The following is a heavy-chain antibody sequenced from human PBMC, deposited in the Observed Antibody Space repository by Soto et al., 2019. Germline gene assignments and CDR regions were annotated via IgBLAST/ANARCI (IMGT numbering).Heavy chain of an antibody. CDR1: GFTVGSNY. CDR3: ARSTYYDILTGSYYYYAMDV. CDR2: IYSEGTP. Sequence: GSLRLSCAASGFTVGSNYMSWVRQAPGKGLEWVSVIYSEGTPYYADSVKARFTISRENSNNTLYLHMNNLRAEDTAVYYCARSTYYDILTGSYYYYAMDVLGQGTTVTVSS. V-gene: IGHV3-53*01. D-gene: IGHD3-9*01. J-gene: IGHJ6*02.